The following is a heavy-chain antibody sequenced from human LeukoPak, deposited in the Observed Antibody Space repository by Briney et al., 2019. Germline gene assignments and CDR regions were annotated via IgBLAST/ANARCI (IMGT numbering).Heavy chain of an antibody. Sequence: PGGSLRLSCAASGFTFDDYAMHWVRQAPGKGLEWVSGISWNSGSIGYADSVKGRFTISRDNAKNSLYLQMNSLRAEDTALYYCAKVNQQWLVSLHDAFDIWGQGTMVTVSS. CDR3: AKVNQQWLVSLHDAFDI. D-gene: IGHD6-19*01. CDR1: GFTFDDYA. V-gene: IGHV3-9*01. J-gene: IGHJ3*02. CDR2: ISWNSGSI.